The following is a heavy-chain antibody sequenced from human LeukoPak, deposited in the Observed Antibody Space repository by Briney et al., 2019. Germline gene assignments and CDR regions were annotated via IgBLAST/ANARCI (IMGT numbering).Heavy chain of an antibody. V-gene: IGHV1-18*01. Sequence: ASVKVSCKASGYTFTSYGISWVRQAPGQGLEWMGWISAYNGNTNYAQKLQGRVTMTTDTSTSTAYMELRSLRSDDTAVYYCARVVGDSSSWYYFDYWGQGTLDTVSS. CDR2: ISAYNGNT. J-gene: IGHJ4*02. CDR3: ARVVGDSSSWYYFDY. CDR1: GYTFTSYG. D-gene: IGHD6-13*01.